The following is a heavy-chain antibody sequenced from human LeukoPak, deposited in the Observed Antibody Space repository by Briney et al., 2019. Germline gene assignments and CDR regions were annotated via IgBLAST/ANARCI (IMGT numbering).Heavy chain of an antibody. CDR2: VHYSGST. J-gene: IGHJ4*02. V-gene: IGHV4-39*07. CDR1: GGSISSSSYF. CDR3: ARVGNYDSSGYYLNRPRRYYFDY. Sequence: SETLSLTCSVSGGSISSSSYFWGWIRQPPGKGLEWIASVHYSGSTYYNPSLKSRVIISLDRSRNQFSLRLNSVTAADTAVYYCARVGNYDSSGYYLNRPRRYYFDYWGQGTLVTVSS. D-gene: IGHD3-22*01.